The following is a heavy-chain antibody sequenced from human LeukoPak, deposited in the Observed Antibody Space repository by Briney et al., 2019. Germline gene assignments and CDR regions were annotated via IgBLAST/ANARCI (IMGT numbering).Heavy chain of an antibody. D-gene: IGHD3-3*01. CDR3: SSAPAKGSGYEFSFSY. V-gene: IGHV3-7*03. CDR2: IKQDGSEQ. Sequence: GGSLRLSCAVSGFTLSTYWMTWVRQAPGPGLEWVANIKQDGSEQSYVDSVKGRLTISRDKAKNSLYLQMNSLRAEDTALYYCSSAPAKGSGYEFSFSYWGQGTLVTVSS. J-gene: IGHJ4*02. CDR1: GFTLSTYW.